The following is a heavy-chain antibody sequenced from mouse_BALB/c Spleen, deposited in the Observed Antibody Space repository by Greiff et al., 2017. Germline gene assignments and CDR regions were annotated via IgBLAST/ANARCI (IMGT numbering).Heavy chain of an antibody. CDR1: GYTFTDYD. J-gene: IGHJ2*01. V-gene: IGHV1S137*01. Sequence: VQLQQSGAELVRPGASVKLSCKGSGYTFTDYDMHWVKQSPAHSLEWIGVISTYYGDASYNQKFKGKATMTVDKSSSTAYMELYSLTSEDSAIYYCARDGTTVVSPFDYWGQGTTLTVSS. D-gene: IGHD1-1*01. CDR3: ARDGTTVVSPFDY. CDR2: ISTYYGDA.